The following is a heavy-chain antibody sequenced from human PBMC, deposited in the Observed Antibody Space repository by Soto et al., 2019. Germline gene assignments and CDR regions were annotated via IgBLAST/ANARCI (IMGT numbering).Heavy chain of an antibody. CDR3: AKDLRSTWYYYYGMDV. D-gene: IGHD6-13*01. Sequence: GGSLRLSCAASGFTFSSYAMSWVRQAPGKGLEWVSAISGSGGSTYYADCVKGRFTISRDNSKNTLYLQINSLRAEDAAIYFCAKDLRSTWYYYYGMDVWGQGTTVTVSS. CDR2: ISGSGGST. CDR1: GFTFSSYA. V-gene: IGHV3-23*01. J-gene: IGHJ6*02.